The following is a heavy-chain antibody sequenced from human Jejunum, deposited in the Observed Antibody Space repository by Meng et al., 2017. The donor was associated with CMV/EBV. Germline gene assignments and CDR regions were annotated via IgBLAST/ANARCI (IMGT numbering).Heavy chain of an antibody. D-gene: IGHD6-13*01. V-gene: IGHV3-30*18. CDR1: GFDLGGSG. CDR2: ITYDRSQK. Sequence: SCAGAGFDLGGSGRQWVRQAPGKGLEWVAVITYDRSQKYYRESVKGRFTISRDNSKNTLYLQMNSLRVDDTAVYYCANGKGAAGGAYWGQGTLVTVSS. J-gene: IGHJ4*02. CDR3: ANGKGAAGGAY.